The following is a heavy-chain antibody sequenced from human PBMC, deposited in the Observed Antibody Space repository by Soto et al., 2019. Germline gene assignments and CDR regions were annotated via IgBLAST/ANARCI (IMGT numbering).Heavy chain of an antibody. Sequence: GGSLRLSCAASGFTVSSNYMSWVRQAPGKGLEWVSAISGSGGSTYYADSVKGRFTISRDNSKNTLYLQMNSLRAEDTAVYYCAKPPRGSGWYNWFDPGGQEPRVTVS. CDR3: AKPPRGSGWYNWFDP. J-gene: IGHJ5*02. D-gene: IGHD6-19*01. V-gene: IGHV3-23*01. CDR2: ISGSGGST. CDR1: GFTVSSNY.